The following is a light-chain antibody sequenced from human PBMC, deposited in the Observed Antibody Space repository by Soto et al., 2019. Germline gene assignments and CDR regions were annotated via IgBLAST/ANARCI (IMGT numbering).Light chain of an antibody. Sequence: QSALTQPASVSGSPGQSFTISCTGTSSDVGGYNYVSWYQLHPDKAPKLIIYEVSNRPSGVSNRFSGSKSGNTASLTISGLQAEDEADYYCNSYTSSTAYVFGTGTKLTVL. CDR2: EVS. CDR1: SSDVGGYNY. CDR3: NSYTSSTAYV. V-gene: IGLV2-14*01. J-gene: IGLJ1*01.